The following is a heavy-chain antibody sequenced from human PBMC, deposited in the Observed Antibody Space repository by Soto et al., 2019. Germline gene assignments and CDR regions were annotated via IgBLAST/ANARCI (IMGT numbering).Heavy chain of an antibody. J-gene: IGHJ6*02. CDR1: GGSFTYT. Sequence: GASVKVSCKASGGSFTYTLSWVRQAPGQGLEWMGGIIPIFGTANYAQKFQGRVTITADESTKTAYMELSTLRSEDTAVYYCARDPPATRHGMDVWGQGTTVTVSS. CDR2: IIPIFGTA. V-gene: IGHV1-69*13. CDR3: ARDPPATRHGMDV.